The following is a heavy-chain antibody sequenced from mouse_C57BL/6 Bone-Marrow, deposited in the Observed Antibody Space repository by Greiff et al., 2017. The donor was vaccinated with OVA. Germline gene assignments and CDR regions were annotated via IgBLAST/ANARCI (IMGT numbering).Heavy chain of an antibody. D-gene: IGHD1-2*01. Sequence: QVHVKQPGAELVKPGASVKLSCKASGYTFTSYWMHWVKQRPGQGLEWIGMIHPNSGSTNYNEKFKSKATLTVDKSSSTAYMQLSSLTSEDSAVYYCARRVSCHFDYWGQGTTLTVSS. CDR2: IHPNSGST. CDR3: ARRVSCHFDY. CDR1: GYTFTSYW. J-gene: IGHJ2*01. V-gene: IGHV1-64*01.